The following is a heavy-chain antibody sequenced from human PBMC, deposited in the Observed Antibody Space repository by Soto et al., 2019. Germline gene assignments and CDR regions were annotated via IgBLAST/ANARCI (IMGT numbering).Heavy chain of an antibody. CDR1: GASISSEGYY. J-gene: IGHJ5*02. Sequence: PAETLSLTCTVSGASISSEGYYWSWIRQFPGKGLEWIGYIYYSGSTNYNPSLRSRVTISVDTSKTRFFLKLTSVTAADTAVYFCARDNMSGSASIFSFDPCGQRSQVTVS. V-gene: IGHV4-31*03. D-gene: IGHD2-2*01. CDR3: ARDNMSGSASIFSFDP. CDR2: IYYSGST.